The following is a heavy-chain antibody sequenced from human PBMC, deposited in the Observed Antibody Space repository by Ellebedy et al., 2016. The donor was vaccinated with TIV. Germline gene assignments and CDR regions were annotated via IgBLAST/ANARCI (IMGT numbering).Heavy chain of an antibody. CDR1: GFTFSDYN. V-gene: IGHV3-21*01. CDR2: ITFSGSGM. D-gene: IGHD2-8*01. J-gene: IGHJ4*02. Sequence: GESLKISXEASGFTFSDYNMNWVRQAPGKGLEWVSSITFSGSGMFYPDSLKGRFTVSRDNAKNSLYLQMDSLRAEDTAVYYCAISDRCTNDRCYLGDWGPGTLVTVSS. CDR3: AISDRCTNDRCYLGD.